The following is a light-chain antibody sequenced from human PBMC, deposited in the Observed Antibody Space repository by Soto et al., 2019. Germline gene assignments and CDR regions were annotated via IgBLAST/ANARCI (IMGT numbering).Light chain of an antibody. J-gene: IGLJ3*02. CDR2: EVS. CDR1: SSDVGSYDY. Sequence: QSALTQPPSASGSPGQSVTISCTGTSSDVGSYDYVSWYQQHPGKAPKLMIYEVSKRPSGVPDRFSGSKSGNTASLPVAGHQGEDEDDHYSSSSACSNNGGVFGRGTKLTVL. CDR3: SSSACSNNGGV. V-gene: IGLV2-8*01.